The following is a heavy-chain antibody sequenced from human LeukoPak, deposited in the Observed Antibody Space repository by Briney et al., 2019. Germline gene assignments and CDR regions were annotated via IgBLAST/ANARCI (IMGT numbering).Heavy chain of an antibody. V-gene: IGHV4-4*07. J-gene: IGHJ4*02. CDR1: GGSISSYY. Sequence: PSETLSLTCTVSGGSISSYYWSWIRQPAGEGLEWIGRIYTSGRTNYNTSLKSRVTISVDKSKNQFSLKLSSGTAAATAVYYCARDSRQWLVGGFDYWGERTLVTVSS. CDR3: ARDSRQWLVGGFDY. CDR2: IYTSGRT. D-gene: IGHD6-19*01.